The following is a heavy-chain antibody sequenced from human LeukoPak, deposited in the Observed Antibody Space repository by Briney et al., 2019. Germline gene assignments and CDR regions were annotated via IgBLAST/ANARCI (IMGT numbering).Heavy chain of an antibody. V-gene: IGHV3-48*01. CDR2: FNNVDKTI. J-gene: IGHJ3*02. CDR3: VRERGPYNDFDI. CDR1: GFTFSSYS. D-gene: IGHD2-21*01. Sequence: GGSLRLSCAASGFTFSSYSMNWVRQAPGKGPEWVSYFNNVDKTIQYADSVKGRFTISSDNAKNSLYLQMNSLRAEDTALYYCVRERGPYNDFDIWGQGTMVTVSS.